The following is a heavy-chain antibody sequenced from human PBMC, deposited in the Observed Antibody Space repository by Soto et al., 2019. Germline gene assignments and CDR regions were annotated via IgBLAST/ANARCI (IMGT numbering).Heavy chain of an antibody. CDR2: ISYDGSNK. Sequence: QVQLVESGGGVVQPGRSLRLSCAASGFTFSSYAMHWVRQAPGKGLEWVAVISYDGSNKYYADSVKGRFTISRDNSKNTLYLQMNSLRAEDTAVYYCVRDPMVYAIWTASDYYYYGMDVWGQGTTVTVSS. J-gene: IGHJ6*02. CDR1: GFTFSSYA. D-gene: IGHD2-8*01. V-gene: IGHV3-30-3*01. CDR3: VRDPMVYAIWTASDYYYYGMDV.